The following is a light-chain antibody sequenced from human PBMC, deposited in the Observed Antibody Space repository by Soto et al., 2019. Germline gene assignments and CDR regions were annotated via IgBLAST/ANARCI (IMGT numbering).Light chain of an antibody. Sequence: QSVLTQPASVSGSPGQSITISCTGTSSDVGGYNYVSWYQHHPGKAPKLMIYEVSDRPSGVSNRFSGSKSGNTVSLTISGLQAEDEADYYCTSYTSNTSWVFGGGTKLTVL. CDR2: EVS. CDR3: TSYTSNTSWV. CDR1: SSDVGGYNY. J-gene: IGLJ3*02. V-gene: IGLV2-14*01.